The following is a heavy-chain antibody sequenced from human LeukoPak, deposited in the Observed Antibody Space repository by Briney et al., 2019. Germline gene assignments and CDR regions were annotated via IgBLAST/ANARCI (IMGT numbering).Heavy chain of an antibody. D-gene: IGHD2-2*01. CDR1: GFTLSTSE. V-gene: IGHV3-48*03. Sequence: GGSLRLSCVVSGFTLSTSEINWVRQAPGKGLEWLSYSSSDGTTVYYADSVKGRFTISRDNSKNTLYLQMSSLRAEDTAIYYCAKDRLIIPAAGDYFDDWGQGTLVTVSS. CDR3: AKDRLIIPAAGDYFDD. J-gene: IGHJ4*02. CDR2: SSSDGTTV.